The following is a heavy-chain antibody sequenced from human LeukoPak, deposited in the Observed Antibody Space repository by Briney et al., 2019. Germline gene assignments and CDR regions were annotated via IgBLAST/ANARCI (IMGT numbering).Heavy chain of an antibody. D-gene: IGHD4-23*01. CDR3: ARSRNGGDEFDH. V-gene: IGHV4-38-2*02. CDR2: IYHSGST. Sequence: SETLSLTCTVSGYSISSGYYWGWIRQPPGKGLEWIGSIYHSGSTYYNPSLKSRVTISVDTSKNQFSLKLSSVTAADTAVYYCARSRNGGDEFDHWGQGTLVTVSS. CDR1: GYSISSGYY. J-gene: IGHJ5*02.